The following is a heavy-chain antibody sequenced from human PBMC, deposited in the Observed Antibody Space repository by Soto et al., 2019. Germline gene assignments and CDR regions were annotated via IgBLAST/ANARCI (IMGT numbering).Heavy chain of an antibody. D-gene: IGHD1-26*01. CDR3: ATPGQYSGSYYYGMDV. V-gene: IGHV3-23*01. Sequence: EVQLLESGGGLVQPGGSLRLSCAASGFTFSSYAMSWVRQAPGKGLEWVSAISGSGGSTYYADSVKGRFTISRDNSKNTLDLQMNSLRAEDTAVYYCATPGQYSGSYYYGMDVWGQGTTVTVSS. J-gene: IGHJ6*02. CDR1: GFTFSSYA. CDR2: ISGSGGST.